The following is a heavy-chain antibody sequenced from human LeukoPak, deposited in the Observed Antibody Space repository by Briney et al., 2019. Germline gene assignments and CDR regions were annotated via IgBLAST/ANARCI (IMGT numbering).Heavy chain of an antibody. CDR2: IYYSGST. V-gene: IGHV4-39*01. CDR3: ARQRGSSWDYYYYYYMDV. J-gene: IGHJ6*03. CDR1: GGSISSSSYY. D-gene: IGHD6-6*01. Sequence: SETLSLTCTVSGGSISSSSYYWGWIRQPPGKGLEWIGSIYYSGSTYYNPSLKSRVTISVDTSKNRFSLKLSSVTAADTAVYYCARQRGSSWDYYYYYYMDVWGKGTMVTVSS.